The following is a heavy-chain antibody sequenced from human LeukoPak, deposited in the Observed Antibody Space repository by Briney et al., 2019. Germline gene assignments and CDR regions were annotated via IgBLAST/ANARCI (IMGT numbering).Heavy chain of an antibody. CDR2: INHSGST. D-gene: IGHD4-23*01. CDR3: ANYGGSSRPLDY. Sequence: SETLSLTCAVYGGSFSGYYWSWIRQAPGKGLEWIGEINHSGSTNYNPSLKSRVTISVDTSKNQFSLKLNSVTAADTAVYYCANYGGSSRPLDYWGQGTLVTVSS. J-gene: IGHJ4*02. V-gene: IGHV4-34*01. CDR1: GGSFSGYY.